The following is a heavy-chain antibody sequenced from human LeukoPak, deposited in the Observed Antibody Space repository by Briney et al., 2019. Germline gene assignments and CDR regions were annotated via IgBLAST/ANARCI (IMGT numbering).Heavy chain of an antibody. D-gene: IGHD6-13*01. CDR1: GYTLTSYG. V-gene: IGHV1-18*01. CDR2: ISAYNGNT. Sequence: ASVKVSCKASGYTLTSYGISWVRQAPGQGLEWMGWISAYNGNTNYAQKLQGRVTMTTDTSTSTAYMELRSLRSDDTAVYYCASSVDAGSFDYWGQGTLVTVSS. CDR3: ASSVDAGSFDY. J-gene: IGHJ4*02.